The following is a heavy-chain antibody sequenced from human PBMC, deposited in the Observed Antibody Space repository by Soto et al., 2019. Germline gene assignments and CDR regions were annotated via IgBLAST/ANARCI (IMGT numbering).Heavy chain of an antibody. J-gene: IGHJ3*01. CDR3: ARDSGRGWAFGFDV. V-gene: IGHV3-33*01. Sequence: QVQLVESGGGVVQPGRSLRLSCAASGFTFSNYGMHWVRQAPGKGLEWVALIWYDASNQYYADSVKGRFTISRDNSKNTVYLQLNSLRAEDMAVYYCARDSGRGWAFGFDVWGQGTMVTVSS. CDR1: GFTFSNYG. CDR2: IWYDASNQ. D-gene: IGHD3-10*01.